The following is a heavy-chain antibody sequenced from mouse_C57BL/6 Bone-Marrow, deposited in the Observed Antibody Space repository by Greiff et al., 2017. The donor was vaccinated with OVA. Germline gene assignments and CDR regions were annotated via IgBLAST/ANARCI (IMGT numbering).Heavy chain of an antibody. J-gene: IGHJ4*01. D-gene: IGHD1-1*01. CDR1: GFPFSNYW. CDR3: TGDFYGSTGDYAMDY. Sequence: EVKLVESGGGFVQPGGSMKLPCVASGFPFSNYWMNWVRQSPEKGLEWVAQIRLKSDNYATHYAESVKGRFTISRDDSKSSVYLQMNNLRAEDTGMYYCTGDFYGSTGDYAMDYWGQGTSVTVSS. V-gene: IGHV6-3*01. CDR2: IRLKSDNYAT.